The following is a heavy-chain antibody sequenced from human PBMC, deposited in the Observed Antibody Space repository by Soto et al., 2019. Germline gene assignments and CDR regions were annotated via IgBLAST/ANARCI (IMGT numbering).Heavy chain of an antibody. CDR1: GFTFSHAW. CDR2: IKSKTDGETK. D-gene: IGHD2-15*01. CDR3: CVVKRRDQYSTSGYWFDP. J-gene: IGHJ5*02. Sequence: NPGGSLRLSCAASGFTFSHAWMSWVRQAPGKGLEWVGRIKSKTDGETKDYGAPVRGRFTISRDDSKDTLYLQMNSLRIEDTAVYYCCVVKRRDQYSTSGYWFDPWGPGTLVTVSS. V-gene: IGHV3-15*01.